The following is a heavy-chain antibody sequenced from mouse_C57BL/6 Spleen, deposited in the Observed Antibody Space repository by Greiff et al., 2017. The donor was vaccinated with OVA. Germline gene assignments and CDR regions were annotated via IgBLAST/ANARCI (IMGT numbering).Heavy chain of an antibody. D-gene: IGHD2-5*01. CDR2: IGPGSGST. J-gene: IGHJ2*01. V-gene: IGHV1-77*01. Sequence: VKLVESGAELVKPGASAKISCKASGYTFTDYYINWVKQRPGQGLEWIGKIGPGSGSTYYNEKFKGKATLTADKSSSTAYMQLSSLTSEDSAVYFCASVYSNYAYYFDYWGQGTTLTVSS. CDR1: GYTFTDYY. CDR3: ASVYSNYAYYFDY.